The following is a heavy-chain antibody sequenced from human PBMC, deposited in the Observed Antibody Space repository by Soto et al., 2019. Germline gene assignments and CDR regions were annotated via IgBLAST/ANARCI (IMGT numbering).Heavy chain of an antibody. D-gene: IGHD2-21*02. CDR2: ISSSSSYI. V-gene: IGHV3-21*01. J-gene: IGHJ4*02. CDR1: GFTFSSYA. Sequence: GGSLRLSCAASGFTFSSYAMSWVRQAPGKGLEWVSAISSSSSYIYYADSVKGRFTISRDNAKNSLYLQMNSLRAEDTAVYYCARQNCGGDCPFDDWGQGTLVTVSS. CDR3: ARQNCGGDCPFDD.